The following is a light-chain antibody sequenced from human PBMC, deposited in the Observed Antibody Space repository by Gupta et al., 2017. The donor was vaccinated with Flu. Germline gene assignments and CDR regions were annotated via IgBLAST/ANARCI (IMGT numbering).Light chain of an antibody. CDR2: AAS. CDR3: QQYSDYPFT. V-gene: IGKV1-16*02. CDR1: QDINNY. Sequence: DIQMTQSQSSLYASVGDRVTITCRASQDINNYLAWFQQKPGKAHKSLIYAASTLQSGVPSKFIGSGSGTYFTLTISILQPEDFATYYCQQYSDYPFTFGPGTKVDIK. J-gene: IGKJ3*01.